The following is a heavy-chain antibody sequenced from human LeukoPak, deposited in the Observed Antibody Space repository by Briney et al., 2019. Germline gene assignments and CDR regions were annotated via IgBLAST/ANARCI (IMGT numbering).Heavy chain of an antibody. CDR1: GGSISSYY. D-gene: IGHD5-12*01. CDR3: ARGWPPATIYHWFDP. V-gene: IGHV4-4*07. CDR2: IYTSGST. Sequence: NPSETLSLTCTVSGGSISSYYWSWIRQPAGKGLEWIGRIYTSGSTNYNPSLKSRVTMSVDTSKNQFSLKLSSVTAADTAVYYCARGWPPATIYHWFDPWGQGTLVNVSS. J-gene: IGHJ5*02.